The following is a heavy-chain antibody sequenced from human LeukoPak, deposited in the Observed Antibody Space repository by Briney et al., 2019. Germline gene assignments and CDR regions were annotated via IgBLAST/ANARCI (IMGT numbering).Heavy chain of an antibody. CDR3: ARDSSVGWLHQGVRAFDI. J-gene: IGHJ3*02. D-gene: IGHD5-24*01. V-gene: IGHV4-4*07. Sequence: PSETLSLTCTVSGGSISSYYWSWIRQPAGKGLEWIGRIYTSGSTNYNPSLKSRVTMSVDTSKNQFSLKLSSVTAADTAVYYCARDSSVGWLHQGVRAFDIWGQGTMVTVSS. CDR1: GGSISSYY. CDR2: IYTSGST.